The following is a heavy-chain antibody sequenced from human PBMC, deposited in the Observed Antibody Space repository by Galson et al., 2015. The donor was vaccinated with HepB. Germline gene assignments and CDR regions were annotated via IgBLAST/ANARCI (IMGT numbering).Heavy chain of an antibody. D-gene: IGHD3-10*01. V-gene: IGHV3-21*01. CDR2: ISRSSSYI. CDR3: ARDRGYYGSGSYYNGNWYFDV. J-gene: IGHJ2*01. Sequence: LRLSCAASGFTFSSYSMNWVRQAPGKGLEWVSSISRSSSYIYYADSVKGRLTISRDNAKNSLYLQMNSLRAEDTAVYYCARDRGYYGSGSYYNGNWYFDVWGRGTLVTVSS. CDR1: GFTFSSYS.